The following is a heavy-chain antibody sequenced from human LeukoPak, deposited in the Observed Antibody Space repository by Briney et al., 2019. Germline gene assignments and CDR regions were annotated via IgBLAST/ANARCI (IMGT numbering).Heavy chain of an antibody. CDR3: AGGFHYYASGAFDY. V-gene: IGHV4-38-2*01. CDR1: GYSITGGYY. Sequence: SETLSLTCVVSGYSITGGYYWGWIRQPPEKGLEWIASIDHSGSTYYNPSLKSRVTISVDRSKNQFSLKLSSVTAADTAMYYCAGGFHYYASGAFDYWGQGTLVTVSS. J-gene: IGHJ4*02. D-gene: IGHD3-10*01. CDR2: IDHSGST.